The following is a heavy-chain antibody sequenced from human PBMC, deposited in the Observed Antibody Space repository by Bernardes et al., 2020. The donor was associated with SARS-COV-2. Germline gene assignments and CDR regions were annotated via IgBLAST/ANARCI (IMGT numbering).Heavy chain of an antibody. CDR1: GFTFSTVC. V-gene: IGHV3-7*01. J-gene: IGHJ4*02. CDR3: ARIYSTSSFDFDY. D-gene: IGHD6-6*01. CDR2: INQDGSDK. Sequence: GGTLRLSCAASGFTFSTVCMTWVRQAPGKGLEWVANINQDGSDKYYVDSVKGRFTISRDKAKNSLFMQMNTLRAEDTAVYYCARIYSTSSFDFDYWGQGTLVTVSS.